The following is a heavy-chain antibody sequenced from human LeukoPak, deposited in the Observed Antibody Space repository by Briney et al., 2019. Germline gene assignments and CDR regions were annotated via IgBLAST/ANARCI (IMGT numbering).Heavy chain of an antibody. CDR3: AVGGGFWSDYWTPAIDY. CDR2: INHSGST. CDR1: GGSFSGYY. D-gene: IGHD3-3*01. V-gene: IGHV4-34*01. Sequence: PSETLSLTCAVYGGSFSGYYWSWIRQPPGKGLEWIGEINHSGSTNYNPSLKSRVTISVDTSKNQFSLKLSSVTAADTAVYYCAVGGGFWSDYWTPAIDYWGQGTLVTVSS. J-gene: IGHJ4*02.